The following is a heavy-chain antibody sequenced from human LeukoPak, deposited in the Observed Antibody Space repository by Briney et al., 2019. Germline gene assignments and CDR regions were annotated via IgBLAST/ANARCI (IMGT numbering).Heavy chain of an antibody. Sequence: SETLSLTCTVSGGSISSSSYYWGWIRQPPGKWLEWIGSIYYSGSTYYNPSLNSRVTISVDTSTNQFSLKLSSVTAADTAVYYCARDWPPPGARIDYWGQGTLVTVSS. CDR2: IYYSGST. CDR3: ARDWPPPGARIDY. V-gene: IGHV4-39*07. J-gene: IGHJ4*02. CDR1: GGSISSSSYY.